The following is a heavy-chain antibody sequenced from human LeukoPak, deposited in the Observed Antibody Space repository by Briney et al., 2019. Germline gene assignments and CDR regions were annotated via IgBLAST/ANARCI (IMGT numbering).Heavy chain of an antibody. V-gene: IGHV4-30-2*01. CDR2: IYHSGST. J-gene: IGHJ4*02. CDR1: GGSISSGGYY. CDR3: ARDGRGSGATFSG. Sequence: PSETLSLTCTVSGGSISSGGYYWSWIRQPPGKGLEWIGYIYHSGSTYYNPSLKSRVTISVDRSKNQFSLKLSSVTAADTAVYYCARDGRGSGATFSGWGQGTLVTVSS. D-gene: IGHD1-26*01.